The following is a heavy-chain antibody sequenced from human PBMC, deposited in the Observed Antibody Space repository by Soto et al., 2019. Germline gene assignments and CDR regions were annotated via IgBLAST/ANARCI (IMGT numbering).Heavy chain of an antibody. J-gene: IGHJ6*02. D-gene: IGHD3-22*01. Sequence: PSETLSLTCAVYGGSFSCYYLSWIRQHPGKGLEWIGEINHSGSTNYNPSLKSRVTISVDTSKNQFSLKLSSVTAADTAVYYCARGGYYDSSGYYYPRHPYYYYGMDVWGQGTKVTVSS. CDR3: ARGGYYDSSGYYYPRHPYYYYGMDV. V-gene: IGHV4-34*01. CDR2: INHSGST. CDR1: GGSFSCYY.